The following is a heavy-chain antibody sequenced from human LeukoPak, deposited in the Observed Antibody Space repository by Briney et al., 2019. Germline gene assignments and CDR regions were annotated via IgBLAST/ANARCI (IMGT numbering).Heavy chain of an antibody. V-gene: IGHV3-33*06. CDR3: AKDLRRVAAAGTGWFDP. CDR2: IWYDGSNN. D-gene: IGHD6-13*01. CDR1: GFTFSSYG. Sequence: GGSLRLSCAASGFTFSSYGMHWVRQAPGKGLEWVAVIWYDGSNNYYADSVKGRFTISRDNSKNTLYLQMNSLRAEDTAVYYCAKDLRRVAAAGTGWFDPWGQGTLVTVSS. J-gene: IGHJ5*02.